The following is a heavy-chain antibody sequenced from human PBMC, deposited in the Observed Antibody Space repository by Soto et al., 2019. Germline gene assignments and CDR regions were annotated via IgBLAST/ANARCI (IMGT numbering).Heavy chain of an antibody. Sequence: QVQLVQSGAEVKKPGDSVKVSCKASGYTFTSYDINWVRQATGQGLEWMGWMNPNSGNTGYAQKFQGRVTMTRNTSVSTDYMELSSLRSEDTAVYYCARGLGDYEGDNWFDPWGQGTLVTVSS. CDR2: MNPNSGNT. V-gene: IGHV1-8*01. J-gene: IGHJ5*02. CDR1: GYTFTSYD. CDR3: ARGLGDYEGDNWFDP. D-gene: IGHD4-17*01.